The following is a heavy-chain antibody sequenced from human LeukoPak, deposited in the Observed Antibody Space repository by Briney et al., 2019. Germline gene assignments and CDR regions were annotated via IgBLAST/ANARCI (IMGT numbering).Heavy chain of an antibody. CDR2: IKSKTDGGTT. CDR3: TTDWSGIVVVPAAMFDY. V-gene: IGHV3-15*01. Sequence: GGSLRLSCAASGFTFSNAWMSWVRQAPGKGLEWVGRIKSKTDGGTTDYAAPVKDRFTISRDDSKNTLYLQMNSLKTEDTAVYYCTTDWSGIVVVPAAMFDYWGQGTLVTVSS. J-gene: IGHJ4*02. D-gene: IGHD2-2*01. CDR1: GFTFSNAW.